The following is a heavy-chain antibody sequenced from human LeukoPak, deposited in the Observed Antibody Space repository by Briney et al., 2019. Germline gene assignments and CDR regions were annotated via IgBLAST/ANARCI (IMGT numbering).Heavy chain of an antibody. CDR1: GFTVSSNY. CDR3: ARINYYDGSGFYRDY. Sequence: GGSLRLSCAASGFTVSSNYMSWVRQAPGKGLEWVSVIYSGGNTYYADSVKGRFTISRDYSKNTLYLQMNSPRAEDTAVYYCARINYYDGSGFYRDYWGQGTLVTVSS. J-gene: IGHJ4*02. D-gene: IGHD3-22*01. V-gene: IGHV3-53*01. CDR2: IYSGGNT.